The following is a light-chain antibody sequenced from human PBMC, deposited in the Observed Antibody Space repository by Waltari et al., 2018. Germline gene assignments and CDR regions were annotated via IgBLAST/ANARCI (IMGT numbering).Light chain of an antibody. CDR3: QSFDNYVSGGTV. CDR2: GNT. CDR1: STHLGAVHD. J-gene: IGLJ3*02. V-gene: IGLV1-40*01. Sequence: QSVLTQPPSVSGAPGQRVTIPCTGSSTHLGAVHDVHWYPRLPGTAPKHLIYGNTNRPSGVPYRFSGSKSGTSASLAITGLQAEDEADYFCQSFDNYVSGGTVFGGGTKLAVL.